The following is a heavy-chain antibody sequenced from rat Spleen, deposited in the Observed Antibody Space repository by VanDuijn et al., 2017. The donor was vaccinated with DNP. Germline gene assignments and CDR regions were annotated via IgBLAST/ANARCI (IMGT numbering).Heavy chain of an antibody. CDR3: TRRDSSLLLHGFFDY. V-gene: IGHV5-25*01. Sequence: EVRLEESGGGLVQPGRSLKLSCAASGLTFSHSDLAWVRQAPTKGLEWVASITSSDGNTYYPDSVKGRFTISRHNAKSTLYLQMDSLGSEDTATYYCTRRDSSLLLHGFFDYWGQGVMVTVSS. CDR2: ITSSDGNT. D-gene: IGHD1-1*01. CDR1: GLTFSHSD. J-gene: IGHJ2*01.